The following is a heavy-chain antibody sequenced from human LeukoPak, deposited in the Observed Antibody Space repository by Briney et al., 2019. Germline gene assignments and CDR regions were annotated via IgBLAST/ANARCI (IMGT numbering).Heavy chain of an antibody. J-gene: IGHJ4*02. CDR3: ARHGRYCSSTSCYAHFDY. D-gene: IGHD2-2*01. V-gene: IGHV4-59*08. CDR1: GGSISSYY. CDR2: IYYSGST. Sequence: PSETLSLTCTVSGGSISSYYWSWIRQPPGKGLEWIGYIYYSGSTNYNPSLKSRVTISVDTSKNQFSLKLSSVTAADTAVYYCARHGRYCSSTSCYAHFDYWGQGTLVTVSS.